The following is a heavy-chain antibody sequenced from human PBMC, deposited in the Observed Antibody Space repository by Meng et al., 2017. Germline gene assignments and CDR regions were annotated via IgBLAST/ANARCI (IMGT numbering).Heavy chain of an antibody. CDR2: AYYRSKWYH. V-gene: IGHV6-1*01. Sequence: QIQLQQSGPGLVKPSQTLSLICAISGGSVSSNSAAWNWIRQSPSRGLEWLGRAYYRSKWYHDYAESVKSRISIDPDTSKNQFSLQLRSVTPEDSAGYYCARGSYSFDSWGQRTLVTVSS. J-gene: IGHJ4*02. CDR3: ARGSYSFDS. D-gene: IGHD1-26*01. CDR1: GGSVSSNSAA.